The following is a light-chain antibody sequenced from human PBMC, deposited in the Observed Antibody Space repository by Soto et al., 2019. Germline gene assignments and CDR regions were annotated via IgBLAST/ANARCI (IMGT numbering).Light chain of an antibody. CDR1: QSVSSSF. CDR3: KQYVSSPWA. V-gene: IGKV3-20*01. Sequence: EIVLAQSPGTLSLSPGESATLSCRASQSVSSSFLAWYQQKAGQAPRLPIYGASRRATGIPDRFSGSGSGTDFTLTIRRLEPEDFAVYYCKQYVSSPWAFGQGTKVDIK. J-gene: IGKJ1*01. CDR2: GAS.